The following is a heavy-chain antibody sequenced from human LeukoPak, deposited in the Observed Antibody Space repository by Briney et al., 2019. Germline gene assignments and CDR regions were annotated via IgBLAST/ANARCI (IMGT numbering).Heavy chain of an antibody. CDR2: INHSGST. CDR1: GGSISSSSYY. J-gene: IGHJ3*02. CDR3: ATITWNDDAFDI. Sequence: SETLSLTCTVSGGSISSSSYYWGWIRQPPGKGLEWIGEINHSGSTNYNPSLKSRITISVDTSKNQFSLKLSSVTAADTAVYYCATITWNDDAFDIWGQGTMVTVSS. D-gene: IGHD1-1*01. V-gene: IGHV4-39*07.